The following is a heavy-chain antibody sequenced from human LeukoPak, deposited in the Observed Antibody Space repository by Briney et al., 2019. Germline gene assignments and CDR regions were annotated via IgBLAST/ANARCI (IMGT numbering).Heavy chain of an antibody. CDR3: AKDIDSSSWEAFDI. CDR1: GFTFDDYA. Sequence: PGRSLRLSCAASGFTFDDYAMHWVRQAPGKGLEWVSGISWNSGSIGYADSVKGRFTISRDNAKNSLYLQMNSLRAEDTALYYCAKDIDSSSWEAFDIWGQGKMVTVSS. CDR2: ISWNSGSI. J-gene: IGHJ3*02. D-gene: IGHD6-13*01. V-gene: IGHV3-9*01.